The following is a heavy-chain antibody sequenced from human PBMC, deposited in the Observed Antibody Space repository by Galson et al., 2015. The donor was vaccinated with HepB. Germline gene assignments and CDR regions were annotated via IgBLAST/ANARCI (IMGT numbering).Heavy chain of an antibody. CDR1: GFSFDDYA. Sequence: SLRLSCAASGFSFDDYAMHWVRQAPGKGLEWVSSFNWNSGRLGYADSVKGRFTISRDNAKNSLYLRMNSLRAEDTAFYYCARGSLVETTMYFDYWGQGTLVTVSS. V-gene: IGHV3-9*01. CDR2: FNWNSGRL. J-gene: IGHJ4*02. D-gene: IGHD5-18*01. CDR3: ARGSLVETTMYFDY.